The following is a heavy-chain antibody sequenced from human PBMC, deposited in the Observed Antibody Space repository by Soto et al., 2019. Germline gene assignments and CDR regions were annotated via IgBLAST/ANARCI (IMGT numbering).Heavy chain of an antibody. J-gene: IGHJ4*02. D-gene: IGHD2-15*01. CDR1: GFSLTTGGVG. CDR2: IYWDDDK. V-gene: IGHV2-5*04. Sequence: SGPTLVNPTQTLTLTCTFSGFSLTTGGVGVAWIRQPPGKALEWLGLIYWDDDKRYSPSLKNRVTITRDTSRNQVVLTLTNMDPVDTGTYYCVHGEGANAEFDVWGPGILVTVLL. CDR3: VHGEGANAEFDV.